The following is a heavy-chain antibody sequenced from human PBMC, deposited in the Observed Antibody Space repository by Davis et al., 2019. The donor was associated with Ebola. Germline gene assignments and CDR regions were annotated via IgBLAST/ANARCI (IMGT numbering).Heavy chain of an antibody. J-gene: IGHJ6*02. CDR2: INPSGGST. D-gene: IGHD2-21*02. CDR1: GYTFTSYY. V-gene: IGHV1-46*01. Sequence: ASVKVSCKASGYTFTSYYMHWVRQAPGQGLEWMGIINPSGGSTSYAQKFQGRVTMTRDTSTSTVYMELSSLRSEDTAVYYCARALCGGDCYNGGMDVWGQGTTVTVSS. CDR3: ARALCGGDCYNGGMDV.